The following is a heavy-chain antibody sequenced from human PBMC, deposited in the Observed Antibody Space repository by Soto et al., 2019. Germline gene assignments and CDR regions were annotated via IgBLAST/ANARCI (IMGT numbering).Heavy chain of an antibody. Sequence: QVQLVQSGAEVKKPGSSVKVSCKASGGTFSSYAISWVRQAPGHGLEWMGGIIPIFGTANYAQKFQGRVTITADDSTSTAYMELSSLRSEDTAVYYCARGYCSSTSCPYGMDVWGQGTTVTVSS. D-gene: IGHD2-2*01. V-gene: IGHV1-69*01. CDR1: GGTFSSYA. J-gene: IGHJ6*02. CDR2: IIPIFGTA. CDR3: ARGYCSSTSCPYGMDV.